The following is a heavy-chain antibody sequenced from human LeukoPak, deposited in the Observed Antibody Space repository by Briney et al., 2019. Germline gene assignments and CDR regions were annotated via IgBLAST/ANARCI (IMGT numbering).Heavy chain of an antibody. CDR2: MKANSGNT. V-gene: IGHV1-8*01. J-gene: IGHJ4*02. CDR1: GYTFTSYD. D-gene: IGHD3-3*01. CDR3: ARIDYDFWSGYYWYMEAASGYFDY. Sequence: ASVKVSCKASGYTFTSYDINWVRQATGQGLEWMGWMKANSGNTSYAQKFQGRVTMTRNTSISTAYMEMSSLRSEDTAVYYCARIDYDFWSGYYWYMEAASGYFDYWGQGTLVTVSS.